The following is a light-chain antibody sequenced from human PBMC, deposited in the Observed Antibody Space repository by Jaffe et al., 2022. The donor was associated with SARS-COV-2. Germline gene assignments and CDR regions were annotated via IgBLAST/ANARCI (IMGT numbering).Light chain of an antibody. J-gene: IGKJ2*01. CDR3: QQARRSPDT. V-gene: IGKV1-12*01. Sequence: DIQMTQSPSSVSASVGDSVTITCRASQDINNWLAWYQQRPGKAPKLLISAASTLQSGVPSRFSGGVSGTHFTLTISSLQPEDFATYYCQQARRSPDTFGQGTKVEVK. CDR2: AAS. CDR1: QDINNW.